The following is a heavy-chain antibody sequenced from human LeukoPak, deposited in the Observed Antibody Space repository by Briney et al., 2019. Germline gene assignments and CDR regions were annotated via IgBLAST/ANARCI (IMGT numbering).Heavy chain of an antibody. CDR3: ARDFFNDYDRGT. CDR1: GYTFTSYG. J-gene: IGHJ4*02. Sequence: AASVKVSCKASGYTFTSYGISWVRQAPGQGLEWMGWISAYNGNTNYAQKFQGRVTMTRNTSISTAYMELSSLRSEDTAVYYCARDFFNDYDRGTWGQETLVTVSS. V-gene: IGHV1-18*01. CDR2: ISAYNGNT. D-gene: IGHD3-22*01.